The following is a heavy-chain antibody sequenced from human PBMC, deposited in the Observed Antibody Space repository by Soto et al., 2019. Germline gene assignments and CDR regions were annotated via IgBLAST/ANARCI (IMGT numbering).Heavy chain of an antibody. J-gene: IGHJ4*02. CDR1: GDTFTGDD. CDR2: INPNSGGT. CDR3: ARDDSSGYSYFDY. V-gene: IGHV1-2*02. Sequence: ASVEVSCKASGDTFTGDDMHWVRQAPGQGLEWMGWINPNSGGTNYAQKFQGRVTMTRDTSISTAYMELSRLRSDDTAVYYCARDDSSGYSYFDYWGQGTLVTVSS. D-gene: IGHD3-22*01.